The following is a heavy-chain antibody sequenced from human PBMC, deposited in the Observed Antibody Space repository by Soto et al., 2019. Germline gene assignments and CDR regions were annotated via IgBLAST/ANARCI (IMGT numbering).Heavy chain of an antibody. V-gene: IGHV3-23*01. D-gene: IGHD3-10*01. CDR1: GFTFNNYA. CDR3: AKGRGGSGSLTPRVDF. J-gene: IGHJ4*02. CDR2: ISGGVDTT. Sequence: EVQLLESGGGLVQPGGSLRLSCAASGFTFNNYAMTWFRQAPGKGLEWVSAISGGVDTTSYADSVKGRFTVSRDGSMNTLYLQMSSLRAEDTALYYCAKGRGGSGSLTPRVDFWGQGTLVTVSS.